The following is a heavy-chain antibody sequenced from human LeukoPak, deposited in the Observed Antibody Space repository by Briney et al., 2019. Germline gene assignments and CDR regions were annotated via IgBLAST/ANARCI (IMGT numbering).Heavy chain of an antibody. CDR2: ISSSGSTI. D-gene: IGHD3-3*01. J-gene: IGHJ4*02. CDR3: ARVAIFGSFDY. Sequence: GGSLRLSCAASGLTFSSYEMNGVRQAPGKGLEWVSYISSSGSTIYYADSVKGRFTISRDNAKNSLYLQMNSLRAEDTAVYYCARVAIFGSFDYWGQGTLVTVSS. V-gene: IGHV3-48*03. CDR1: GLTFSSYE.